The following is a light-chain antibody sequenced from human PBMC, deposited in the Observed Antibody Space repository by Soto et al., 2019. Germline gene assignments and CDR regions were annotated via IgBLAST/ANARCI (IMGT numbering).Light chain of an antibody. V-gene: IGLV2-14*03. J-gene: IGLJ1*01. CDR2: VFS. CDR1: TSDIGGYNY. CDR3: SSYTSNTTPYA. Sequence: ALTQPASVSGSPGQSITISCTGSTSDIGGYNYVSWFQHHPGKPPNLIFYVFSYRPSGFFFRFSGSNFGDTASPTIFGFQAEDEADYYCSSYTSNTTPYAFGTGTKVTVL.